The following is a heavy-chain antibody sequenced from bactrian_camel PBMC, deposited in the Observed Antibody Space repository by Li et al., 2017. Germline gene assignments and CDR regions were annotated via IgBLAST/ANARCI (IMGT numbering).Heavy chain of an antibody. CDR2: IAAGGRGTT. V-gene: IGHV3S1*01. Sequence: HVQLVESGGGSVQAGGSLRLSCAVSGNTGSTYFLGWFRQAPGKEREGVAAIAAGGRGTTHYADPVKGRFTISHDKGVNTMYVQMDSLRPEDTAMYYCAAHGLGTFYGWRDIRSYEYWGQGTQVTVS. CDR3: AAHGLGTFYGWRDIRSYEY. CDR1: GNTGSTYF. D-gene: IGHD5*01. J-gene: IGHJ4*01.